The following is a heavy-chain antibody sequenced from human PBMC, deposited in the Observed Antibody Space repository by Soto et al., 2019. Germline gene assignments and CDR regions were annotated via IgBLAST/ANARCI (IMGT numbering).Heavy chain of an antibody. D-gene: IGHD3-3*01. V-gene: IGHV4-34*01. J-gene: IGHJ4*02. CDR1: GGSFSGYY. CDR3: ARNLRFLELQGY. CDR2: INHSGST. Sequence: SETLSLTCAVYGGSFSGYYWSWIRQPPGKGLEWIGEINHSGSTNYNPSLKSRVTISVDTSKNQFSLKLSSVTAADTAVYYCARNLRFLELQGYWGQGTQVTVSS.